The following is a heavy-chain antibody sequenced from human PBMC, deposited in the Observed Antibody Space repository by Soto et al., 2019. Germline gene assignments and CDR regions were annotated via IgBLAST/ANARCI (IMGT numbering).Heavy chain of an antibody. V-gene: IGHV3-53*04. CDR3: VRGRYGSEIH. CDR1: GFTVSSNY. J-gene: IGHJ4*02. Sequence: PGGSLRLSCAAFGFTVSSNYMTWVRLAPGKGLEWVSLVYSGGVTHYAAPVKGRFTISTHSSQNTLFLQMNSLRTEDTATYYCVRGRYGSEIHWGQGTKVTVSS. D-gene: IGHD3-10*01. CDR2: VYSGGVT.